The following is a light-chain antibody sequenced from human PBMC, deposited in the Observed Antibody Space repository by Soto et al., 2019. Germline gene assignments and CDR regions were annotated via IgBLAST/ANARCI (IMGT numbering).Light chain of an antibody. J-gene: IGKJ1*01. CDR1: QSISRW. CDR3: QQYSSYWT. V-gene: IGKV1-5*01. CDR2: DAT. Sequence: DIQMTQSPSTLSASVRDRVTITCRASQSISRWLAWYQKKPGKAPKLLIHDATRLESGAPSRFSGSGSGTEFTLTISSLQPDDFATYYCQQYSSYWTFAQGTKVDIK.